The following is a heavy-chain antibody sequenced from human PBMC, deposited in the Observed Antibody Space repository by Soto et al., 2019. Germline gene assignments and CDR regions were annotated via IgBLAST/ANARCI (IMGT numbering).Heavy chain of an antibody. CDR1: GFTCSSYW. V-gene: IGHV3-7*01. Sequence: GGSLRLSCAASGFTCSSYWMSWVRQAPGKGLEWVANIKQDGSEKYYVDSVKGRFTISRDNAKNSLYLQMNSLRAEDTAVYYCAREDWNDYWGQGNLVTVSS. D-gene: IGHD1-1*01. J-gene: IGHJ4*02. CDR2: IKQDGSEK. CDR3: AREDWNDY.